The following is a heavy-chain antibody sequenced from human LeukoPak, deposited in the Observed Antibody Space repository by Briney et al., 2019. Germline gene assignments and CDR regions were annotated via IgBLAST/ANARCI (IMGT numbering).Heavy chain of an antibody. Sequence: ASVKVSCKASGYTFTSYDINWVRQATGQGLEWMGWMNPNSGNTGYAQKFQGRVTMTRNTSISTAYMELSSLRFEDTAVYYCARGRSSGPLWLSFGRSWFDYWGQGTLVTVSS. J-gene: IGHJ4*02. CDR1: GYTFTSYD. CDR2: MNPNSGNT. D-gene: IGHD5-18*01. CDR3: ARGRSSGPLWLSFGRSWFDY. V-gene: IGHV1-8*01.